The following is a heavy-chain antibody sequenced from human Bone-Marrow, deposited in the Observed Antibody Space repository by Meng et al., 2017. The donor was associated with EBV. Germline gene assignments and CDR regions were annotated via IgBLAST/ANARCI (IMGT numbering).Heavy chain of an antibody. CDR3: ASESGRGFTPDY. Sequence: QVQLGESGAGVKEPGSSVMVSCKPSGGTFRSDAISWVRQAPGQGLVWMGGLIPMTGVAHYAQKFQDRVSIIADESTSTHYLELSSLRSEDTAIYFCASESGRGFTPDYWGQGTLVTVSS. J-gene: IGHJ4*02. V-gene: IGHV1-69*01. CDR1: GGTFRSDA. CDR2: LIPMTGVA. D-gene: IGHD3-10*01.